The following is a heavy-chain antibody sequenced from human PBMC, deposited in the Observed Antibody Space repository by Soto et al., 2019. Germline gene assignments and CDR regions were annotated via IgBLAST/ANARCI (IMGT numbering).Heavy chain of an antibody. Sequence: QVQLQKSGPGLVKPSETLSLTCTVSGASITTYYWSWIRQPPGKGLEWIGYIYYSGGTGYNPSLKSRVTISIDTSKYQFSLNLYSVTAADTAVYYCATLDQVQERDYGKDVWSQGTTFTVSS. D-gene: IGHD2-2*01. V-gene: IGHV4-59*01. J-gene: IGHJ6*02. CDR3: ATLDQVQERDYGKDV. CDR2: IYYSGGT. CDR1: GASITTYY.